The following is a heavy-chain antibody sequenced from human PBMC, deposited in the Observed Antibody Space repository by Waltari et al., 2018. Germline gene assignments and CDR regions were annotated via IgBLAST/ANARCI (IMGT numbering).Heavy chain of an antibody. J-gene: IGHJ3*02. D-gene: IGHD2-15*01. V-gene: IGHV3-49*04. CDR1: GFTFGDYA. CDR2: IRSKAYGGTT. Sequence: EVQLVESGGGLVQPGRSLRLSCTASGFTFGDYAMSWVRQAPGKGLEWVGFIRSKAYGGTTEYAASVKGRFTISRDDSKSIAYLQMNSLKTEDTAVYYCTRDYSNAFDIWGQGTMVTVSS. CDR3: TRDYSNAFDI.